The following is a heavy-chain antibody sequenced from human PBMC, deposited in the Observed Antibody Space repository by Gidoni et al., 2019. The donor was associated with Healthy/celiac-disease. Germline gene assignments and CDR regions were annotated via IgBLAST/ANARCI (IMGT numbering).Heavy chain of an antibody. J-gene: IGHJ4*02. CDR1: GYSISRGCY. D-gene: IGHD1-26*01. CDR2: IHHSGST. CDR3: ARDLGIVAGTYYFDY. V-gene: IGHV4-38-2*02. Sequence: VQLQESGPGLVKPSDTLSLPCAVSGYSISRGCYWGWIRQPPGKGLEWIGSIHHSGSTYYNPSLKSRVTISVDTSKNQFSLKLSSVTAADTAVYYCARDLGIVAGTYYFDYWGQGTLVTVSS.